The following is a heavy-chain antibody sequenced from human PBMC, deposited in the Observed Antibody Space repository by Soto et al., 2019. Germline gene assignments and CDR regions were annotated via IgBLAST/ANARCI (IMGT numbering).Heavy chain of an antibody. Sequence: SETLSLTCAFYGLSFSGYYWSWIRQPPGKGLEWIGEINHSGSTNYNPSLKSRVTISVDTSKNQFSLKLSSVTAADTAVYYCARGETLAAAGPRPRICYFDYWGQGTLVTVSS. D-gene: IGHD6-13*01. CDR1: GLSFSGYY. CDR2: INHSGST. J-gene: IGHJ4*02. CDR3: ARGETLAAAGPRPRICYFDY. V-gene: IGHV4-34*01.